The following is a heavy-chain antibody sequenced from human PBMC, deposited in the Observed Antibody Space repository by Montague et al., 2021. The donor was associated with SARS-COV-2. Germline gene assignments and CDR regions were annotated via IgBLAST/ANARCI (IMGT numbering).Heavy chain of an antibody. J-gene: IGHJ4*02. CDR2: IDWXDDK. Sequence: PALVKPTQTLTLTCTFSGFSLSTSGMCVSWIRQPPGKALEWLALIDWXDDKYYSTSLKTRLTISKDTSKNQVVLTMTNMDPVDTAMYYCARRRYGSGSYYLDYWGQGTLVTVSS. CDR1: GFSLSTSGMC. D-gene: IGHD3-10*01. V-gene: IGHV2-70*01. CDR3: ARRRYGSGSYYLDY.